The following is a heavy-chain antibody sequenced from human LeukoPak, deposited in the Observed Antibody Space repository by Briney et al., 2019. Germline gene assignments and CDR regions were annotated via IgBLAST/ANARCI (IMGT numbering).Heavy chain of an antibody. J-gene: IGHJ4*02. D-gene: IGHD3-9*01. CDR3: ARIRGLTGYLDY. Sequence: GASVKVSCKASGGTFSSYAISWVRQAPGQGLEWMGGIIPIFGTANYAQKFQGRVTITAGESTSTAYMELSSLRSEDTAVYYCARIRGLTGYLDYWGQGTLVTVSS. CDR1: GGTFSSYA. CDR2: IIPIFGTA. V-gene: IGHV1-69*01.